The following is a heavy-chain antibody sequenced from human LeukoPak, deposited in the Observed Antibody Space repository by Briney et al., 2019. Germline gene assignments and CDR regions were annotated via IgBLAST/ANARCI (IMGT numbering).Heavy chain of an antibody. CDR3: ARGPRDIVVVPAAITLDYYYMDV. V-gene: IGHV1-69*05. J-gene: IGHJ6*03. CDR2: IIPIFGTA. CDR1: GGTFSSYA. Sequence: SVKVSCKASGGTFSSYAISWVRQAPGQGLEWMGGIIPIFGTANCAQKFQGRVTITTDESTSTAYMELSSLRSEDTAVYYCARGPRDIVVVPAAITLDYYYMDVWGKGTTVTVSS. D-gene: IGHD2-2*02.